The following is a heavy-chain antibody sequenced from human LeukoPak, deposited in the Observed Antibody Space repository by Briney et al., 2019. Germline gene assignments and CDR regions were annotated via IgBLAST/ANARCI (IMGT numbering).Heavy chain of an antibody. CDR3: ARVMGASWFFYLDV. V-gene: IGHV4-4*02. CDR2: IFHRGIP. D-gene: IGHD3-10*01. J-gene: IGHJ6*03. CDR1: GDSITNNNW. Sequence: PSGTLSLTCTVSGDSITNNNWWSWVRQSPGKGLEWIGQIFHRGIPSYNPSLKSRVTMSVDTSNNQLSLQLTSVTAADTAVYYCARVMGASWFFYLDVWGEGTTVTISS.